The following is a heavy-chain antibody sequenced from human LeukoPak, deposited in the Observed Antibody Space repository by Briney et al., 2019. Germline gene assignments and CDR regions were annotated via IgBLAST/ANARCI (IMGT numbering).Heavy chain of an antibody. CDR3: VRAHPHFDY. CDR2: INHSGST. CDR1: GVSFSGYY. J-gene: IGHJ4*02. Sequence: SETLSLTCAVYGVSFSGYYWSWIRQPPGKGLEWMGEINHSGSTNYNPSLKSRVTISVDTSKNQFSLKLSSVTAADTAVYYCVRAHPHFDYWGQGTLVTVSS. V-gene: IGHV4-34*01.